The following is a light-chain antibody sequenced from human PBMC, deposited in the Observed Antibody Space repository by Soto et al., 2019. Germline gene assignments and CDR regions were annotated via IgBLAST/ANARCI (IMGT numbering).Light chain of an antibody. CDR1: SSDVGGYKY. CDR2: EIS. J-gene: IGLJ2*01. V-gene: IGLV2-14*01. CDR3: SSYTSINKV. Sequence: QSVLTQPASVSGSPGQSITISCTGVSSDVGGYKYVSWYQQHPGKAPKVMIYEISKRPSGVSDRFSGSKTGKTASRTISGLQAEDEADYYCSSYTSINKVFGGGTKLTV.